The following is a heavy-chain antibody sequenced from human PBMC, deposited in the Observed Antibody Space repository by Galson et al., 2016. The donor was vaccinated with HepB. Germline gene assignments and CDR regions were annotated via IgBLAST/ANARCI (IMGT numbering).Heavy chain of an antibody. CDR1: GFVFNNYP. D-gene: IGHD6-19*01. CDR3: AREGYSSGHCGAFDI. CDR2: IGSGGFQ. J-gene: IGHJ3*02. V-gene: IGHV3-23*01. Sequence: SLRLSCAASGFVFNNYPMTWVRQAPGKGLEWVSTIGSGGFQHYADSVKGRFTVSRDNSRNKLYLQMDSLTADDTALYFCAREGYSSGHCGAFDIWGRGTVVAVSS.